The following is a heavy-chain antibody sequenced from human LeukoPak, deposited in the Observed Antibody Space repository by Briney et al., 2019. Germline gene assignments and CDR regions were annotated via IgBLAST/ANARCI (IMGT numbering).Heavy chain of an antibody. J-gene: IGHJ5*02. Sequence: GGSLRLSCTASGFTFSSYAIHWVRQAPGKGLEWVAVISYDGSNKYYADSVKGRFTISRDNSKNTLYLQMNSLRAEDTAVYYCAGTVTTHYGWFDPWGQGTLVTVSS. D-gene: IGHD4-17*01. CDR2: ISYDGSNK. CDR3: AGTVTTHYGWFDP. V-gene: IGHV3-30-3*01. CDR1: GFTFSSYA.